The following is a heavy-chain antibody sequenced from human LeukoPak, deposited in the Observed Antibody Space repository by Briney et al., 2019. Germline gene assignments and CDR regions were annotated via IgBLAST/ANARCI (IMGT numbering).Heavy chain of an antibody. CDR2: IKEDGTRD. CDR1: GFAFNTYW. Sequence: GSLRLSCSASGFAFNTYWMSLVRQAPGKGLEWLANIKEDGTRDYYVESLKGRFTISKDNAKNSLYLQVSVLRPEDTAVYYCARDTKAGYFDLWGQGTLVTVSS. CDR3: ARDTKAGYFDL. J-gene: IGHJ4*02. V-gene: IGHV3-7*01.